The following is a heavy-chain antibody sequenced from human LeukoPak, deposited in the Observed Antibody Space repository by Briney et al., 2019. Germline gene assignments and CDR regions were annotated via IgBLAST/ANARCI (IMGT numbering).Heavy chain of an antibody. CDR1: GFNFSRSP. V-gene: IGHV3-66*01. CDR2: IYSGGST. J-gene: IGHJ4*02. Sequence: GGSLRLSCSASGFNFSRSPMHWVRQAPGKGLEWVSVIYSGGSTDYADSVKGRFTISRDTSKNTLYLQMNSLRAEDTAVYYCAEGVTGFDYWGQGTLVIVSS. D-gene: IGHD5-18*01. CDR3: AEGVTGFDY.